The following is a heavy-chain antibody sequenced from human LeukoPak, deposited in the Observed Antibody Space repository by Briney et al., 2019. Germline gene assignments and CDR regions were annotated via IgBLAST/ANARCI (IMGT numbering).Heavy chain of an antibody. J-gene: IGHJ3*02. V-gene: IGHV1-2*02. D-gene: IGHD2-21*01. CDR1: GYTFTGYY. CDR2: INPNSGGT. Sequence: ASVKVSCKASGYTFTGYYMHWVRQAPGQGLEWMGWINPNSGGTNYAQKFQGRVTMTRDTSISTAYMELSSLRSEDTAVYYCARAPYEGAFDIWGQGTMVTVSS. CDR3: ARAPYEGAFDI.